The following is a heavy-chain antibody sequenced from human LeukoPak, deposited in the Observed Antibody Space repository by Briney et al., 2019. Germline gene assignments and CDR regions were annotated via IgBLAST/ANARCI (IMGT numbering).Heavy chain of an antibody. V-gene: IGHV4-34*01. CDR2: INHSGST. J-gene: IGHJ4*02. CDR1: GGSFSGYY. CDR3: ARGWTVTPDY. D-gene: IGHD4-17*01. Sequence: SETLSLTCAVYGGSFSGYYWSWIRQPPGKGLEWIGEINHSGSTNYNPSLKSRVTISVDTSKNQFYLKLSSVIAEDTDAYCCARGWTVTPDYWGQGTLVTVS.